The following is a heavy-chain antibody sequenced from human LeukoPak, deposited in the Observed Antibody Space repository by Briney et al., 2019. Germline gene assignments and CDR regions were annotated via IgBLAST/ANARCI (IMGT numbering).Heavy chain of an antibody. CDR3: ARPGYCSSTSCYLDVGY. CDR2: IYYSGST. D-gene: IGHD2-2*01. CDR1: GGSISSSSYY. Sequence: SSETLSLTCTVSGGSISSSSYYWGWIRQPPGKGLEWIGSIYYSGSTYYNPSLKSRVTISVDTSKNQFSLKLNSVTAADTAVYYCARPGYCSSTSCYLDVGYWGQGTLVTVSS. J-gene: IGHJ4*02. V-gene: IGHV4-39*01.